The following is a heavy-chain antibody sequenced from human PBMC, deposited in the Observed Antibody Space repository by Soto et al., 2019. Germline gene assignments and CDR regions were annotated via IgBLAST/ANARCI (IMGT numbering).Heavy chain of an antibody. V-gene: IGHV2-26*01. Sequence: QVTLKESGPVLVKPTETLTLTCTVSGFSLSNARMGVSWIRQPPGKALEWLAHIFSNDEKSYSTSLKSRLTTSKDTTKSQVDLTMTNMAPVDTATYSCARWALLWFGDWWFDPWGQGTLVTVSS. J-gene: IGHJ5*02. CDR2: IFSNDEK. D-gene: IGHD3-10*01. CDR3: ARWALLWFGDWWFDP. CDR1: GFSLSNARMG.